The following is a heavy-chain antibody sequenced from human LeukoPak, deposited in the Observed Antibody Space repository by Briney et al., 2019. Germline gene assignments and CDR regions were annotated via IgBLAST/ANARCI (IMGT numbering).Heavy chain of an antibody. CDR3: ARSSSSSYYFDH. CDR1: GFTFSSNW. CDR2: INSDGSNT. V-gene: IGHV3-74*01. D-gene: IGHD6-6*01. J-gene: IGHJ4*02. Sequence: GGSLRLFCAASGFTFSSNWMHWVRQAPGKGLVWVSRINSDGSNTNYADSVKGRFTISRDNAKNKVYLQMNSLRAEDTAVYYCARSSSSSYYFDHWGQGTLVTVSS.